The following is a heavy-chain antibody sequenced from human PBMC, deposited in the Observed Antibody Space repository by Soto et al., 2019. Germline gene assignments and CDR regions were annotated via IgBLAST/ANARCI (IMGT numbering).Heavy chain of an antibody. J-gene: IGHJ4*02. Sequence: PSETLSLTCAVSGGSISSTNLWTWVRQPPGKGLEWIGEIYHTGSTTFNPSLKSRVTISVDKSKNHFSLKVSSVTAADTAVYYCARLGGYYQAFDQWGQGSLVTVSS. CDR3: ARLGGYYQAFDQ. CDR2: IYHTGST. V-gene: IGHV4-4*02. CDR1: GGSISSTNL. D-gene: IGHD3-22*01.